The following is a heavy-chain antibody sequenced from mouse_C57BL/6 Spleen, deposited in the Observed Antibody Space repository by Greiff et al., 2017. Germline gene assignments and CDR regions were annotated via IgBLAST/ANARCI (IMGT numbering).Heavy chain of an antibody. V-gene: IGHV1-15*01. Sequence: VQLQESGAELVRPGASVTLSCKASGYTFTDYEMHWVKQTPVHGLEWIGAIDPETGGTAYNQKFKGKAILTADKSSSTAYMELRSLTSEDSAVYYGTRSTTVVAPRFAYWGQGTLVTVSA. D-gene: IGHD1-1*01. J-gene: IGHJ3*01. CDR3: TRSTTVVAPRFAY. CDR1: GYTFTDYE. CDR2: IDPETGGT.